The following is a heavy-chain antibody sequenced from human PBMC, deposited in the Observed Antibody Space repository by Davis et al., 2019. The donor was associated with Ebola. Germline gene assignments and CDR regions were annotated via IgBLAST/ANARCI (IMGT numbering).Heavy chain of an antibody. CDR1: GFTFSTYA. Sequence: GGSLRLSCAASGFTFSTYAMGWVRQAPGKGLDWVSSISTANGYEYYADSVKGRFTISTDNAKNSLYLQMYSLKVEDTAIYYCTRGADSWGQGTLVTVSS. CDR2: ISTANGYE. CDR3: TRGADS. J-gene: IGHJ4*02. V-gene: IGHV3-21*01.